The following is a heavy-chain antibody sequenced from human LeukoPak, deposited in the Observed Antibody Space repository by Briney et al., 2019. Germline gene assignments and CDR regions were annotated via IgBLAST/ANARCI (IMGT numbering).Heavy chain of an antibody. J-gene: IGHJ4*02. CDR3: IRHVEFQRPY. CDR1: GMSLSDSA. Sequence: GGSLTLSCAASGMSLSDSAMNWVRQAPGKGLERLAHIRSRTKGYATAYAASVTGRFVISRDDVKNMAFLQMTSLETEDTAVYYCIRHVEFQRPYWAQGVQVTVSS. CDR2: IRSRTKGYAT. V-gene: IGHV3-73*01. D-gene: IGHD3-10*01.